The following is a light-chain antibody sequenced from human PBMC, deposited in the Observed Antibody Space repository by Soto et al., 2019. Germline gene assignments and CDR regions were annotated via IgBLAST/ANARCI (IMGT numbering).Light chain of an antibody. CDR2: GAS. J-gene: IGKJ2*01. CDR1: QSVSSRY. Sequence: EIVMTQSPATLSVSPGERATLSCRASQSVSSRYLAWYQQKPGQAPRLLIYGASSRATGIPDRFSGSGSGTDFTLTISRLEPEDFAVYYCQQYGSSPMYTFGQGTKLEIK. V-gene: IGKV3-20*01. CDR3: QQYGSSPMYT.